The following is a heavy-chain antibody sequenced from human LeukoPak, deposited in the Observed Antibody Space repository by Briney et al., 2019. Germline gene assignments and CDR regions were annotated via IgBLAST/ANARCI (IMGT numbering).Heavy chain of an antibody. CDR2: IWYDGSEK. CDR1: GFTFSNYS. V-gene: IGHV3-33*06. CDR3: ANDRGNYHTSGFDC. J-gene: IGHJ4*02. D-gene: IGHD3-10*01. Sequence: PGGSLRLSCAASGFTFSNYSMHWVRQAPGKGLDWVAVIWYDGSEKFYADSVKGRFTISRDNSKNTLYLQMNSLRAEDTAVYYCANDRGNYHTSGFDCWGQGTLVTVSS.